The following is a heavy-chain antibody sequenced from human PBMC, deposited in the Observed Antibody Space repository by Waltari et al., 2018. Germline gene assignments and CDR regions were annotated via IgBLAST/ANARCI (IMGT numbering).Heavy chain of an antibody. Sequence: QVQLVQSGAEVKKPGASVKVSCKLSGSTLTKLPMHWVRQAPGKGLEWMGHFDPENGEAIYAQNFQGRVIMTVDTSTDTGYMEVSSLRFDDTAVYFCATDRRDGYNVQYSYGLDVWGQGTTVTVSS. V-gene: IGHV1-24*01. J-gene: IGHJ6*02. CDR3: ATDRRDGYNVQYSYGLDV. CDR1: GSTLTKLP. D-gene: IGHD5-12*01. CDR2: FDPENGEA.